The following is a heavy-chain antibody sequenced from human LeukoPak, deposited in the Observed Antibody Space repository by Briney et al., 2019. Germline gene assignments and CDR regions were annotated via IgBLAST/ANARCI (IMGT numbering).Heavy chain of an antibody. D-gene: IGHD3-16*01. J-gene: IGHJ4*02. CDR1: GYTFTGYY. Sequence: ASVKVSCKASGYTFTGYYMHWVRQAPGQGLEWMGWINPNSGGTNYAQKFQGRITMTRDTSISTAYMELSRLRSDDTAVYYCARDRTITFGGVILYWGQGTLVTVSS. CDR2: INPNSGGT. V-gene: IGHV1-2*02. CDR3: ARDRTITFGGVILY.